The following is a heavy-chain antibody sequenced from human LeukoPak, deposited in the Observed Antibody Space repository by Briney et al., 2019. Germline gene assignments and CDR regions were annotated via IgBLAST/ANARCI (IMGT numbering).Heavy chain of an antibody. CDR1: GFTFSSYE. J-gene: IGHJ6*04. CDR2: ISSSGSTI. V-gene: IGHV3-48*03. D-gene: IGHD3-10*02. Sequence: GGSLRLSCAASGFTFSSYEMNWVRQAPGKGLEWVSYISSSGSTIYYADSVKGRFTISRDNAKNSLYLQMNSLRAEDTAVYYCAELGITMIGGVWGKGTAVTISS. CDR3: AELGITMIGGV.